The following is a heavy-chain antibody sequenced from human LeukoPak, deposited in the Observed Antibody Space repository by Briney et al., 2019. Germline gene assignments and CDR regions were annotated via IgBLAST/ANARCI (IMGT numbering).Heavy chain of an antibody. CDR3: TTDDYGDLVFDY. J-gene: IGHJ4*02. V-gene: IGHV3-15*01. CDR1: GFTFSNAW. Sequence: KPGGSLRLSCAASGFTFSNAWMSWVRQAPGKGLEWVGRIKSKTDGGTTDYAAPVKGRFTISRDDSKNTLYLQMNSLKTEDTAVYYCTTDDYGDLVFDYWGQGTLVTVPS. CDR2: IKSKTDGGTT. D-gene: IGHD4-17*01.